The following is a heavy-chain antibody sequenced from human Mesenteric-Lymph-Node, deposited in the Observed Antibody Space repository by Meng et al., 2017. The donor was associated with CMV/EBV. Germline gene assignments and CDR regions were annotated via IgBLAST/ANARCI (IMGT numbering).Heavy chain of an antibody. CDR1: GFTFDDYV. Sequence: ETLSLTCAASGFTFDDYVMHWVRQAPGKGLEWVSLISWDGYSAHYADSVKGRFTISRDNSRNSLYLEMNSLRAEDAALYYCARETISRGYDSLGFWGQGTLVTVSS. D-gene: IGHD3-22*01. CDR3: ARETISRGYDSLGF. CDR2: ISWDGYSA. V-gene: IGHV3-43D*03. J-gene: IGHJ4*02.